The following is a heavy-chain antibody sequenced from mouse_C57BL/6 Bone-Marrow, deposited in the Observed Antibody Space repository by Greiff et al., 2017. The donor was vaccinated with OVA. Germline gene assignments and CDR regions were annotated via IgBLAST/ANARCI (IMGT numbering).Heavy chain of an antibody. Sequence: QVQLQQPGAELVKPGASVKLSCKASGYTFTSYWMHWVKQRPGQGLEWIGMIHPNSGSTNYNEKFKSKATLTVDKSSSTAYMQLSSLTSEDSAVYYCARKRGGYYARDYWGQGTSVTVSS. CDR3: ARKRGGYYARDY. J-gene: IGHJ4*01. CDR2: IHPNSGST. V-gene: IGHV1-64*01. CDR1: GYTFTSYW.